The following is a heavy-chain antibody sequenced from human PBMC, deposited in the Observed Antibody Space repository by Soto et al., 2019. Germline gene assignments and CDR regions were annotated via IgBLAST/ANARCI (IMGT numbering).Heavy chain of an antibody. CDR3: ATSMRHTLDP. Sequence: EVQVVESGGGLVQPGGSLRLSCAASGFTFGIHWMTWVRQVPGKGVEWVANINQDGSDKSYVDSVKGRFIISRDNAKDSSYLQMNSLRVEDTAVYYCATSMRHTLDPWGQGTLVTVS. CDR2: INQDGSDK. V-gene: IGHV3-7*01. J-gene: IGHJ5*02. CDR1: GFTFGIHW. D-gene: IGHD2-21*01.